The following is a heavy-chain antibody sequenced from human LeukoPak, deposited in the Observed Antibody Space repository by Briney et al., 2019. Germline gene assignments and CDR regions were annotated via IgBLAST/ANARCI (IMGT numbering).Heavy chain of an antibody. CDR2: IYYSGST. V-gene: IGHV4-31*03. D-gene: IGHD7-27*01. Sequence: KPSETLSLTCTVSGGSISSGGYYWSWIRQHPGKGLEWIGYIYYSGSTYYNPSLKSRVTISVDTSKNQFSLKLSSVTAADTAVYYCARGPRGWGTPTFSDYWGQGTLVTVSS. J-gene: IGHJ4*02. CDR3: ARGPRGWGTPTFSDY. CDR1: GGSISSGGYY.